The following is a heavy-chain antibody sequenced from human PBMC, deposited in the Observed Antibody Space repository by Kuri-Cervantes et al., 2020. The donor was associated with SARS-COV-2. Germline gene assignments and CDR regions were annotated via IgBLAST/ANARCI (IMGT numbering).Heavy chain of an antibody. V-gene: IGHV5-51*01. Sequence: GGSLRLSCKGSGYSFTSYWIGWVRQMPGKGLEWMGIIYPGDSDTRYSPSFQGQVTISADKSISTAYLQWSSLKASDTAMYYCARRDTAKNDAFDIWGQGTMVTVSS. CDR1: GYSFTSYW. J-gene: IGHJ3*02. CDR2: IYPGDSDT. CDR3: ARRDTAKNDAFDI. D-gene: IGHD5-18*01.